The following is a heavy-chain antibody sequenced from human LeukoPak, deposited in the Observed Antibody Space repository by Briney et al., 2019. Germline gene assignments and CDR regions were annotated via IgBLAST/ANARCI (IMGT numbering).Heavy chain of an antibody. CDR2: IYYSGST. D-gene: IGHD6-19*01. V-gene: IGHV4-59*01. Sequence: SETLSLTCTVSGGSISSSYWSWIRQPPGKGLEWIGYIYYSGSTNYNPSLKSRVTISVDTSKNQFSLKLNSVTAADTAVYYCARDHSSGWYRGAFDIWGQGTMVTVSS. CDR3: ARDHSSGWYRGAFDI. CDR1: GGSISSSY. J-gene: IGHJ3*02.